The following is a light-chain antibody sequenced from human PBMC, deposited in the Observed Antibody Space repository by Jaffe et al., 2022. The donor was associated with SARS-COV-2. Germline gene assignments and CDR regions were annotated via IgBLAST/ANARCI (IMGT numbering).Light chain of an antibody. J-gene: IGLJ3*02. Sequence: QSALTQPPSVSGSPGQSVTISCTGTSSDVGSYSRVSWYQQSPGTAPQLLIYEVSNRPSGVPDRFSGSKSGSTASLTISGLQAEDEADYYCSSYSSTNTDWVFGGGTKLTVL. CDR1: SSDVGSYSR. CDR3: SSYSSTNTDWV. V-gene: IGLV2-18*02. CDR2: EVS.